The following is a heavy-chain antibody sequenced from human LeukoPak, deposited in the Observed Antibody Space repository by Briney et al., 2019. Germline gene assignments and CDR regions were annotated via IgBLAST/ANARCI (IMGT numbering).Heavy chain of an antibody. D-gene: IGHD4-17*01. CDR2: ITSSSSTI. CDR3: AKDRSTVTTGTFDY. J-gene: IGHJ4*02. V-gene: IGHV3-48*01. CDR1: GFTFSSYT. Sequence: PGGSLRLSCAASGFTFSSYTMNWVRQAPGKGLEWVSYITSSSSTIYYADSVKGRFTISRDNVKNSLYLQMNSLRAEDTAVYYCAKDRSTVTTGTFDYWGQGTLVTVSS.